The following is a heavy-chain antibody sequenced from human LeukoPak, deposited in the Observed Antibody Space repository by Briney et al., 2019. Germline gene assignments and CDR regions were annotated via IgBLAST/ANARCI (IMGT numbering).Heavy chain of an antibody. J-gene: IGHJ5*02. CDR1: GGSISSSSYY. CDR2: IYYSGST. Sequence: PSETLSLTCTVSGGSISSSSYYRGWIRQPPGKGLEWIGSIYYSGSTYYNPSLKSRVTISVDTSKNQFSLKLSSVTAADTAVYYCARHLYYDSSGWETWGQGTLVTVSS. D-gene: IGHD3-22*01. V-gene: IGHV4-39*01. CDR3: ARHLYYDSSGWET.